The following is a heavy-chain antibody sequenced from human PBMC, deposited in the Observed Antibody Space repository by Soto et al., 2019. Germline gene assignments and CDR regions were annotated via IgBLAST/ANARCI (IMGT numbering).Heavy chain of an antibody. J-gene: IGHJ4*02. V-gene: IGHV4-59*08. CDR3: ARGSPSSAIDY. Sequence: ETLSLTCTVSGGSISSYYWSWIRQPPGKGLEWIGYIYYSGSTNYNPSLKSRVTISVDTSKNQFSLKLSSVTAADTAVYYCARGSPSSAIDYWGQGTLVTVSS. CDR1: GGSISSYY. CDR2: IYYSGST. D-gene: IGHD6-19*01.